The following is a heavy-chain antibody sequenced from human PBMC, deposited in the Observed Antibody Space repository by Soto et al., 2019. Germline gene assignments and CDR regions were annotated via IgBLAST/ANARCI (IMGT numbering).Heavy chain of an antibody. J-gene: IGHJ6*01. Sequence: SQTLSLTCAISGDSVSDNSAAWNWIRQSPSRGLEWLGRTYYRSKWYNDYAVSVKSRITINPDTSKNQFSLHLNSVTPEDSAVYYCARGGDWNSYAIDVWGQGTTVTVSS. CDR1: GDSVSDNSAA. D-gene: IGHD1-1*01. CDR2: TYYRSKWYN. V-gene: IGHV6-1*01. CDR3: ARGGDWNSYAIDV.